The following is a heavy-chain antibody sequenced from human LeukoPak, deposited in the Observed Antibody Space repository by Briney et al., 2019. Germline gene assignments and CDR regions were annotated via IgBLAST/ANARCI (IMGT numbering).Heavy chain of an antibody. CDR3: ARDYKYAFDN. CDR1: GFTFRDYS. Sequence: GGSLRLSCAASGFTFRDYSMNWVRQAPGRGRDGISNIGIDSGNTNYADSVKGRFTISGDKAKNSLYLQMNSLRVEDTAVYYCARDYKYAFDNWGQGTLVTVYS. D-gene: IGHD5-24*01. J-gene: IGHJ4*02. CDR2: IGIDSGNT. V-gene: IGHV3-48*01.